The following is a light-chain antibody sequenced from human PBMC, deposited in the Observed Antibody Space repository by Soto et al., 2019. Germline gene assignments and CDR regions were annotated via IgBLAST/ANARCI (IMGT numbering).Light chain of an antibody. CDR3: QQYNAYST. CDR1: QSINNY. J-gene: IGKJ2*01. CDR2: RAS. Sequence: DIQMTQSPSTLSASVGDRVTITCRASQSINNYLAWYQQKPGTAPKLLIYRASNLESVVPSRFSGSGSGTEFTLTISSLQPDDFATYYCQQYNAYSTFGQGTKLEIK. V-gene: IGKV1-5*03.